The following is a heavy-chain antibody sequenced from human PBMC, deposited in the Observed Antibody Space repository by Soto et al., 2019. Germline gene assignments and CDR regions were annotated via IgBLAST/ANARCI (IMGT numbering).Heavy chain of an antibody. J-gene: IGHJ4*02. V-gene: IGHV3-64D*06. CDR1: GFIFSEST. D-gene: IGHD2-15*01. CDR2: VSTSGRST. CDR3: VKQAHGLNGVAFDY. Sequence: VGSLRLSCSASGFIFSESTIYWVRQVPGKGLEAISAVSTSGRSTYYADSVKDRFTISRDNSKNTLFLQMGSLRPEDTAIYYCVKQAHGLNGVAFDYWGQGTQVTVSS.